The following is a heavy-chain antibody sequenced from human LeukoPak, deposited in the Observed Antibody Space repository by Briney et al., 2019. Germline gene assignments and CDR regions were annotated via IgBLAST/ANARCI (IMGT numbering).Heavy chain of an antibody. V-gene: IGHV3-30*18. D-gene: IGHD6-19*01. CDR3: AKNGPWGIAVAGAYFDY. CDR1: GFTFSSYG. Sequence: PGGGLRLSCAASGFTFSSYGLHWVRQAPGKGLEWGGGISYDGSNKYYADSVKGRFTISRDNSKNTLYLQMNSLRAEDTAVYYCAKNGPWGIAVAGAYFDYWGQGTLVTVSS. CDR2: ISYDGSNK. J-gene: IGHJ4*02.